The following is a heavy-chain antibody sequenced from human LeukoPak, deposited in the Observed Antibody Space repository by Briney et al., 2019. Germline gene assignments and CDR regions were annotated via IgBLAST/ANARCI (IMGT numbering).Heavy chain of an antibody. J-gene: IGHJ4*02. CDR2: IYYSGNT. V-gene: IGHV4-59*08. Sequence: SETLSLTCTVSGGSISSYYWSWIRQPPGKGLEWIGYIYYSGNTKYNPSLKSRVTISVDTSKNQFSLKLSSVTAADTAVYYCARRGLAYYDSSGYLPGIDYWGQGTLVTVSS. D-gene: IGHD3-22*01. CDR3: ARRGLAYYDSSGYLPGIDY. CDR1: GGSISSYY.